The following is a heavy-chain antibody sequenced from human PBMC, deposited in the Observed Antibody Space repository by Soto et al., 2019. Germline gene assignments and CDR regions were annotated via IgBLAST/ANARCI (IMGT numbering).Heavy chain of an antibody. CDR3: AQNITSRIDS. J-gene: IGHJ5*01. D-gene: IGHD2-2*01. V-gene: IGHV1-18*01. CDR1: GYTFRNYG. CDR2: ISTYNSYT. Sequence: QVQLVQSGAELRKPGASVKVSCKTSGYTFRNYGISWVRQAPGQGLEWMGWISTYNSYTHSAKKFQGRVIMTIESSTSSAFLELTNLRTDGTAFYYCAQNITSRIDSWGQGTLVTVSS.